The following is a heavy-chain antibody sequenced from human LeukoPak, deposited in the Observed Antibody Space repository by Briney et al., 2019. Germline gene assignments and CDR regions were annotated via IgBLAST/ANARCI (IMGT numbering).Heavy chain of an antibody. CDR1: GGSFSSYY. D-gene: IGHD6-19*01. Sequence: KPSETLSLTCAVYGGSFSSYYWSWIRQPAGRGLEWVGRIYTSGSTNYNPSLKSRVTMSVDTSKNQFSLKLSSVTAADTAVYYCARDSGSIAVADPFDYWGQGTLVTVSS. V-gene: IGHV4-4*07. CDR2: IYTSGST. CDR3: ARDSGSIAVADPFDY. J-gene: IGHJ4*02.